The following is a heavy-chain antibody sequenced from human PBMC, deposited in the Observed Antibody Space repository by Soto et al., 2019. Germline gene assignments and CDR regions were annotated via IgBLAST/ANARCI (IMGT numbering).Heavy chain of an antibody. Sequence: ASVKVSCKASGYTFTSYAMHWVRQAPGQRLEWMGWINAGNGNTKYSQKFQGRVTITRDTSASTAYMELSSLRSEDTTVYYCARDNLIQLWFWSNAFDIRGQGTMVTVSS. V-gene: IGHV1-3*01. CDR2: INAGNGNT. D-gene: IGHD5-18*01. J-gene: IGHJ3*02. CDR1: GYTFTSYA. CDR3: ARDNLIQLWFWSNAFDI.